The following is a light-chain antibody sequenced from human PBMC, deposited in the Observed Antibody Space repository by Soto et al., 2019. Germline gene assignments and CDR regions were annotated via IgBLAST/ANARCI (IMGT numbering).Light chain of an antibody. V-gene: IGLV2-23*01. J-gene: IGLJ1*01. Sequence: QSALTQPASVSGSPGQSITISCTGTSSDVGSYNLVSWYQQHPGKAPKLMIYEGSKRPSGVSNRFSGSKSGNTASLTISGLQAEDEADYYCCSDAGSGTYVFGAGTKLTVL. CDR1: SSDVGSYNL. CDR2: EGS. CDR3: CSDAGSGTYV.